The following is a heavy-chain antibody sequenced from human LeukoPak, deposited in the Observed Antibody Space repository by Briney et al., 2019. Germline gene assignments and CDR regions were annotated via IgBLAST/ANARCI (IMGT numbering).Heavy chain of an antibody. Sequence: ASVKVSCKASGYTFTGYYMHWVRQAPGQGLEWMGWINPNSGGTNYAQKFQGRVTMTRDTSISTAYMELSRLRSDDTAVYYCARGRVYSSGYYWYYFDYWGQGTLVTVSS. V-gene: IGHV1-2*02. J-gene: IGHJ4*02. CDR2: INPNSGGT. CDR3: ARGRVYSSGYYWYYFDY. CDR1: GYTFTGYY. D-gene: IGHD3-22*01.